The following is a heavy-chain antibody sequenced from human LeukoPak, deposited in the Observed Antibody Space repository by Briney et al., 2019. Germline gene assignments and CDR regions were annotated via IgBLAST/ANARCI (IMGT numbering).Heavy chain of an antibody. Sequence: SVKVSCKASGGTFSSYAISWVRQAPGQGLEWMGRIIPILGIANYAQKFQGRVTITADKSTSTAYMELSSLRSEDTAVYYCARGRYSGYEVDYWGQGTLVTVSS. CDR3: ARGRYSGYEVDY. CDR2: IIPILGIA. V-gene: IGHV1-69*04. CDR1: GGTFSSYA. J-gene: IGHJ4*02. D-gene: IGHD5-12*01.